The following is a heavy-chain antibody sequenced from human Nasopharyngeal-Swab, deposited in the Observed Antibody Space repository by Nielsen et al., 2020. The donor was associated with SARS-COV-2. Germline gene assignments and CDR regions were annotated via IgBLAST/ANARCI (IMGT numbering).Heavy chain of an antibody. Sequence: GKGLEWIGRMHTSTTTSYNPSLKSRVTISVDKSKNQFSLKLSSVTAADTAVYYCARMIFGVANAGIDVWGQGATATVSS. CDR3: ARMIFGVANAGIDV. D-gene: IGHD3-3*01. V-gene: IGHV4-61*02. CDR2: MHTSTTT. J-gene: IGHJ6*02.